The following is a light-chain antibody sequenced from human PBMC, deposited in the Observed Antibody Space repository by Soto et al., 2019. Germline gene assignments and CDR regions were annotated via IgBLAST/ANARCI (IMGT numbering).Light chain of an antibody. J-gene: IGKJ5*01. CDR2: YIS. CDR1: QSAGNF. Sequence: EIVMTQSPATLSVSPGETASLSCRASQSAGNFLAWYQQKPGQAPRLLIYYISTRATGIPARFSGSGSGTEFTLTIHSLPSEDSAVYYCQQHNQWPITFGQGTRLEIK. CDR3: QQHNQWPIT. V-gene: IGKV3D-15*01.